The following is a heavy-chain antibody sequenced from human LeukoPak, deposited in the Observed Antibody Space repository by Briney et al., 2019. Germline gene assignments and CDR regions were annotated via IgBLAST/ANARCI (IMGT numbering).Heavy chain of an antibody. D-gene: IGHD3-22*01. V-gene: IGHV3-30-3*01. CDR2: ISCDGSNK. CDR3: ARDRYYYDTSGYWGREENYYHYYGMDV. J-gene: IGHJ6*02. Sequence: SLRLSCAASGFTFSSYAMHWVRQAPGKGLEWVAVISCDGSNKYYADSVKGRFTISRDNSKNTLDLQMNSLRAEDTAVYFCARDRYYYDTSGYWGREENYYHYYGMDVWGRGTTVTVSS. CDR1: GFTFSSYA.